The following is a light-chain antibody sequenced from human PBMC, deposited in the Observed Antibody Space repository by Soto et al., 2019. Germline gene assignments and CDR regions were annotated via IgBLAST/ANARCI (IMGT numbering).Light chain of an antibody. CDR1: TSNIGAGYT. CDR3: AAWDDSLNGLL. J-gene: IGLJ2*01. V-gene: IGLV1-40*01. CDR2: DTT. Sequence: QSVLTQPPSVSGAPGQRVTISCTGSTSNIGAGYTVHWYQQLPGTAPKLLIYDTTYRPSGVPDRFSGSKSGTSASLAISGLQSEDEADYYCAAWDDSLNGLLFGGGTKLTVL.